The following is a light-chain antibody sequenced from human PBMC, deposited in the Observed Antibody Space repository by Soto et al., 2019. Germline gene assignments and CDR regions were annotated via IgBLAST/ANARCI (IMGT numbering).Light chain of an antibody. J-gene: IGKJ1*01. CDR1: QSISSW. CDR3: QQYNSYPWM. Sequence: DIQMTQSPSTLSASVGDRVTITCRASQSISSWLAWYQQKPGTAPKLLIYKASSLEIGVPSRFSGSGSGTEFTLTISSLQPDDFATYYCQQYNSYPWMFGQGTKVEIK. CDR2: KAS. V-gene: IGKV1-5*03.